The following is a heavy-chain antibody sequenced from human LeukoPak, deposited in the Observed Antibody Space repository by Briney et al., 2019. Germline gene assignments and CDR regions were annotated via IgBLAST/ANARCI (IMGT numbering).Heavy chain of an antibody. CDR1: GYTFTSHG. CDR3: ARYSSGWYHFYS. V-gene: IGHV1-18*01. D-gene: IGHD6-19*01. CDR2: ISAYNGNT. Sequence: ASVKVTCKASGYTFTSHGISWVRQAPGQGLEWMGWISAYNGNTNYAQKLQGRVTMTTDTSTSTAYMELRSLRSDDTAVYYCARYSSGWYHFYSWGQGTLVTVSS. J-gene: IGHJ4*02.